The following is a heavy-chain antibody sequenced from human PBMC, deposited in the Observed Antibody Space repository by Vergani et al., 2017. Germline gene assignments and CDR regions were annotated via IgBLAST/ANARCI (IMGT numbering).Heavy chain of an antibody. Sequence: QVQLVQSGAEVKKPGSSVKVSCKASGGTFSSYAISWVRQAPGQGLEWMGRIIPILGIANYAQKFQGRVTITADKSTSTAYMELSSLRSEDTAVYYCADGDCEIRGAFDIWGQGTMVTVSS. D-gene: IGHD2-21*02. CDR1: GGTFSSYA. J-gene: IGHJ3*02. CDR3: ADGDCEIRGAFDI. V-gene: IGHV1-69*04. CDR2: IIPILGIA.